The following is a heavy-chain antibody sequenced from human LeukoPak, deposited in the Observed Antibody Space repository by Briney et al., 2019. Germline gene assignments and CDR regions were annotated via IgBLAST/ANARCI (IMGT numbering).Heavy chain of an antibody. D-gene: IGHD3-3*01. Sequence: ASVKVSCKASGGTFISYAFSWVRQAPGQGLEWMGRIIPIFGTSNYAQKFQGRVTITWDKSTNTAYMELNSLTSEDTALYYCARGRKTISQYQVYFMDVWGKGTTVIVSS. J-gene: IGHJ6*03. CDR1: GGTFISYA. V-gene: IGHV1-69*06. CDR3: ARGRKTISQYQVYFMDV. CDR2: IIPIFGTS.